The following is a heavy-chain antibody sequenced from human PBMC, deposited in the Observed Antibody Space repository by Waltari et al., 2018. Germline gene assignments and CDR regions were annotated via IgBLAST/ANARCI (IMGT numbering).Heavy chain of an antibody. Sequence: EVQLLESGGGLVQPGGSLRLSCAASGFTFNNYAMTWVRQAPGKGLGWVSAISGGGSSTHYADSVKGRFTISRDNSRNTLYLQMNTLRVEDTAVYYCATRPYGSGLYYFDYWGQGTLVTVSP. D-gene: IGHD3-10*01. J-gene: IGHJ4*02. CDR2: ISGGGSST. CDR1: GFTFNNYA. CDR3: ATRPYGSGLYYFDY. V-gene: IGHV3-23*01.